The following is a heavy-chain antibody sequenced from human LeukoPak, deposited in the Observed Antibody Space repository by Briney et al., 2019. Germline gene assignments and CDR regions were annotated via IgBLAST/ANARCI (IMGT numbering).Heavy chain of an antibody. J-gene: IGHJ5*02. Sequence: PSETPSLTCTVSGGSISSSSYYWGWIRQPPGKGLEWIGSIYYGGSTYYNPSLKSRVTISVDTSKNHFSLKLSSVTAADTAVYCCARHKKIAAAGDNWFDPWGQGTLVTVSS. CDR3: ARHKKIAAAGDNWFDP. V-gene: IGHV4-39*01. CDR2: IYYGGST. CDR1: GGSISSSSYY. D-gene: IGHD6-13*01.